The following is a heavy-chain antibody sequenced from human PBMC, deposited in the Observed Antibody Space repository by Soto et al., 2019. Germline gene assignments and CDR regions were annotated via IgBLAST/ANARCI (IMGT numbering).Heavy chain of an antibody. CDR3: ARAQHRLLNYFDY. CDR2: IYHSGST. J-gene: IGHJ4*02. CDR1: GGSISSGGYS. V-gene: IGHV4-30-2*01. D-gene: IGHD2-15*01. Sequence: SETLSLTCAVSGGSISSGGYSWSWIRQPPGKGLEWIGYIYHSGSTYYNPSLKSRVTISVDRSKNQFSLKLSSVTAADTAVYYCARAQHRLLNYFDYWGQGTLVTVSS.